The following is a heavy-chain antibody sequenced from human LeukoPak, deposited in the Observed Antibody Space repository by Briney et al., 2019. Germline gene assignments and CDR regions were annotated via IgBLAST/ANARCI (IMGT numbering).Heavy chain of an antibody. CDR1: GFTFSSYG. CDR2: IWYDGSNK. J-gene: IGHJ4*02. CDR3: ARTGGIVGATNFDY. Sequence: GRSLRLPCAASGFTFSSYGMHWVRQAPGKGLEWVAVIWYDGSNKYYADSVKGRFTISRDNSKNTLYLQMNSLRAEDTAVYYCARTGGIVGATNFDYWGQGTLVTVSS. D-gene: IGHD1-26*01. V-gene: IGHV3-33*01.